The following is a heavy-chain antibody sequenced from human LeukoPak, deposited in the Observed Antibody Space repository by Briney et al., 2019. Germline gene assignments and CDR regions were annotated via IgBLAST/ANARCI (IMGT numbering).Heavy chain of an antibody. D-gene: IGHD3-3*01. Sequence: ASVKVSCKASSYTFTNYAFTWVRQAPGQGLEWMGWISAYNGNTNYARKLQGRVTMTTDTSTSTAYMELRSLRSDDTAVYYCARGLEWLTRRHTWFDPWGQGTLVTVSS. CDR3: ARGLEWLTRRHTWFDP. V-gene: IGHV1-18*01. CDR1: SYTFTNYA. J-gene: IGHJ5*02. CDR2: ISAYNGNT.